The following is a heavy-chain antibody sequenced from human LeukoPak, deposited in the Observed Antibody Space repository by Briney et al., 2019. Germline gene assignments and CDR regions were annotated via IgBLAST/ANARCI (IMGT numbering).Heavy chain of an antibody. CDR3: ARVAVPIRRGHYYYYYYMDV. V-gene: IGHV1-2*02. CDR1: GYTFTGYY. J-gene: IGHJ6*03. CDR2: INPNSGGT. Sequence: ASVKVSCKASGYTFTGYYMHWVRQAPGQGLEWMGWINPNSGGTNYAQKFQGRVTMTRDTSISTAYMELSRLRSDDTAVYYCARVAVPIRRGHYYYYYYMDVWGKGTTVTVSS.